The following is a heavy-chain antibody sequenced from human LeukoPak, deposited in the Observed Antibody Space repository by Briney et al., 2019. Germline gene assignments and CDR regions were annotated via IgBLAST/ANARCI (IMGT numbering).Heavy chain of an antibody. Sequence: GESLKISCKGSGYTLTNYWIGWVRQMPGKGLEWMGIIYPGDSDTRYSPSFQGQVTISVDKSISTAYLQWSSLKASDTAIYYCASPYGPGNYVDAFNIWGQGTMVTVSS. V-gene: IGHV5-51*01. CDR1: GYTLTNYW. D-gene: IGHD3-10*01. CDR2: IYPGDSDT. J-gene: IGHJ3*02. CDR3: ASPYGPGNYVDAFNI.